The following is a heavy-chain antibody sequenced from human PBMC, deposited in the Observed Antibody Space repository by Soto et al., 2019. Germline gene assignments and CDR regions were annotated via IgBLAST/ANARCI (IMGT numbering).Heavy chain of an antibody. CDR2: IIPILGTT. D-gene: IGHD3-22*01. CDR3: ARFGTYYYDSSGYYGAFDI. CDR1: RDTFDSYA. J-gene: IGHJ3*02. Sequence: ASVKVSCKASRDTFDSYAMTWVRLAPGQGPEWMGGIIPILGTTKYAQKFQGRVTITADKSTSTAYMELSSLRSDDTAVYYCARFGTYYYDSSGYYGAFDIWGQGTMVTVSS. V-gene: IGHV1-69*06.